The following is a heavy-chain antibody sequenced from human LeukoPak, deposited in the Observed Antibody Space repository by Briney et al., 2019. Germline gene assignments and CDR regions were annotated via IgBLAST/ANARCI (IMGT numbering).Heavy chain of an antibody. V-gene: IGHV3-7*01. J-gene: IGHJ4*02. CDR3: AKGFM. Sequence: GGSLRLSCAASGFTFSINWMSWGRQAPGKGLEWVASIKQDGSAKYYMDPVKGRFTISRDNAKNSLSLQMNSLRVEGTAVYYLAKGFMWGQGTLVTVSS. CDR2: IKQDGSAK. CDR1: GFTFSINW. D-gene: IGHD3-16*01.